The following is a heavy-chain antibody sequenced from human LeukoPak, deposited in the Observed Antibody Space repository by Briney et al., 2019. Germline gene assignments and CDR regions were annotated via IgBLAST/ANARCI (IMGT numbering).Heavy chain of an antibody. CDR2: INPSGGST. CDR3: ARGSGGYDTGSDY. V-gene: IGHV1-46*01. Sequence: ASVKVSCKASGYTFTSYGISWVRQAPGQGLEWMGIINPSGGSTSYAQKFQGRVTMTRDTSTSTVYMELSSLRSEDTAVYYCARGSGGYDTGSDYWGQGTLVTVSS. J-gene: IGHJ4*02. D-gene: IGHD5-12*01. CDR1: GYTFTSYG.